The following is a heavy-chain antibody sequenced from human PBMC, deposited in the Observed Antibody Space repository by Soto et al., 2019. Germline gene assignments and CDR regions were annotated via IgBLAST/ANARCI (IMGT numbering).Heavy chain of an antibody. CDR3: ARDRMVRGVITQWGYYYYGMDV. Sequence: EVQLVESGGGLVQPGGSLRLSCAASGFTFSSYEMNWVRQAPGKGLEWVSYISSSGSTIYYADSVKGRFTISRDNAKNSLYLQMNSLRVEDTAVYYCARDRMVRGVITQWGYYYYGMDVWGQGTTVTVSS. CDR1: GFTFSSYE. V-gene: IGHV3-48*03. CDR2: ISSSGSTI. J-gene: IGHJ6*02. D-gene: IGHD3-10*01.